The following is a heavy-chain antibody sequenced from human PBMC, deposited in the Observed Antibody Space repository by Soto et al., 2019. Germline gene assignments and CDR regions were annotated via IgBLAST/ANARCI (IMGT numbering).Heavy chain of an antibody. Sequence: VQLVESGGGLVQPGGSLTLTCAASGFTINNYWINWVRQAPGKGLEWVAHINKDGTVRNYVDSVRGRFTISRDNAKNSLLLQMNSLRAEDAAVYYCARGLTTADNLWGQGTLVTVSS. CDR3: ARGLTTADNL. CDR2: INKDGTVR. D-gene: IGHD6-25*01. J-gene: IGHJ4*02. CDR1: GFTINNYW. V-gene: IGHV3-7*01.